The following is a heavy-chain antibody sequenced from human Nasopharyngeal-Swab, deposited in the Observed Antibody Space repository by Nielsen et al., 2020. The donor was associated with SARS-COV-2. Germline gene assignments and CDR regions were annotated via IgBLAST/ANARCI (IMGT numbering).Heavy chain of an antibody. CDR2: IYYSGST. Sequence: SETLSLTCTVSGGSISSYYWSWIRQPPGKGLEWIGYIYYSGSTNYNPSLKSRVTISVDTSKNQFSLNLRSVTAADTAVYYCARGKEESSGYYYGVYYYGMDVWGQGTTVTVSS. J-gene: IGHJ6*02. CDR1: GGSISSYY. V-gene: IGHV4-59*13. CDR3: ARGKEESSGYYYGVYYYGMDV. D-gene: IGHD3-22*01.